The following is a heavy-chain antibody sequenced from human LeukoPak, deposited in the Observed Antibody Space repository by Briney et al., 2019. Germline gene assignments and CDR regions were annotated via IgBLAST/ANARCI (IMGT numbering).Heavy chain of an antibody. CDR2: ISSSSSTI. Sequence: GGSLRLSCAASGFTFSSYSMNWVRQAPGKGLEWVSYISSSSSTIYYADSVKGRFTISRDNAKNSLYLQMNSLRAEDTALYYCAKDIGYSGSYSTIDYWGQGTLVTVSS. CDR3: AKDIGYSGSYSTIDY. J-gene: IGHJ4*02. CDR1: GFTFSSYS. V-gene: IGHV3-48*04. D-gene: IGHD1-26*01.